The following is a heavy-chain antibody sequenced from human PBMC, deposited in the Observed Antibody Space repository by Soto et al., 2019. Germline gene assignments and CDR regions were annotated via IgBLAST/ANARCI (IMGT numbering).Heavy chain of an antibody. CDR1: GYTPTNYD. CDR2: ISAYNGNT. J-gene: IGHJ4*02. CDR3: ARALYRSGTYYAFYN. D-gene: IGHD1-26*01. Sequence: QVQLVQSGAEVKKPGASVKVSCKTSGYTPTNYDIGWVRQAPGQGLEYMGWISAYNGNTNYARKLQDRVTWTTDTSTRTAYMGLRSLQSDDTAVYYCARALYRSGTYYAFYNWGQGTLVTVSS. V-gene: IGHV1-18*01.